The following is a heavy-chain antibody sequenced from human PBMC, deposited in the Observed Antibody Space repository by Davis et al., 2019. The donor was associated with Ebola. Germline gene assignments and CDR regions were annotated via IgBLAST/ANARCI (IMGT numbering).Heavy chain of an antibody. Sequence: PGGSLRLSCAASGFTLSSSWMSWVRQAPGKGLEWVANIKQDGSEKYYVDSVKGRFTISRDNAKNTLYLQMNSLRVEDTAVYYCARAVAAAARSFDYWGQGTLVTVSS. V-gene: IGHV3-7*01. CDR3: ARAVAAAARSFDY. D-gene: IGHD6-13*01. CDR2: IKQDGSEK. J-gene: IGHJ4*02. CDR1: GFTLSSSW.